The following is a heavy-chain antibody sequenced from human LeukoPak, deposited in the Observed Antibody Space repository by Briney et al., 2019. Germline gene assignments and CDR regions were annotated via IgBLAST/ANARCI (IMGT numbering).Heavy chain of an antibody. V-gene: IGHV1-8*02. CDR3: SRGDY. J-gene: IGHJ4*02. CDR1: GYTFTGYY. CDR2: MNPNSGNT. Sequence: ASVKVSCKASGYTFTGYYMHWVRQATGQGLEWVGSMNPNSGNTDSAQHLQGRVTLTRDTSIATAYMELSSLKSEDTAVYYCSRGDYWGQGTLVTVSS.